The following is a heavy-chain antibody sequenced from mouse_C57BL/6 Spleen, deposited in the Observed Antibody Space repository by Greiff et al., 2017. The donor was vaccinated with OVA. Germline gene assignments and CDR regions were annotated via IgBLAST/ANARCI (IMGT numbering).Heavy chain of an antibody. Sequence: QVQLQQPGAELVMPGASVKLSCKASGYTFTSYWMHWVKQRPGQGLEWIGEIDPSDSYTNYNQKFKGKSTLTVDKSSSTAYMQLSSLTSEDSAVYYCATHCYGSLDYWGQGTTLTVSS. CDR1: GYTFTSYW. D-gene: IGHD1-1*01. V-gene: IGHV1-69*01. J-gene: IGHJ2*01. CDR2: IDPSDSYT. CDR3: ATHCYGSLDY.